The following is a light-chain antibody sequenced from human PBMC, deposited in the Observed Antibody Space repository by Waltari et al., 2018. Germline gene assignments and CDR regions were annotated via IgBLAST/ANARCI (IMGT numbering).Light chain of an antibody. J-gene: IGKJ1*01. Sequence: DVVMTQSPPSLPVTLGQPASISCRSRQSLVHSDGKPYLNWLHQRPGQSPRRLCYKVCERDFGVPARFSGSGSGTEFTLKISRVEAEDVGVYYCMHATLWPLTFGQGTKVDIK. CDR2: KVC. CDR3: MHATLWPLT. CDR1: QSLVHSDGKPY. V-gene: IGKV2-30*02.